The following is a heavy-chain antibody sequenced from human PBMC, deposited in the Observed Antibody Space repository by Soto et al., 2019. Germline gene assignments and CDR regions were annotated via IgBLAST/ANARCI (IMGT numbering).Heavy chain of an antibody. Sequence: SETLSLTCTVSGVSISSYYWSWIRQPPGKGLEWIGHIYNSGSTYYNPSLKSRVVISIDTSRNQFSLRLNSLTAADRAVYFCARGVTVFGLVSRFWFDPWGQGTVVTVSS. J-gene: IGHJ5*02. CDR2: IYNSGST. V-gene: IGHV4-4*08. D-gene: IGHD3-3*01. CDR1: GVSISSYY. CDR3: ARGVTVFGLVSRFWFDP.